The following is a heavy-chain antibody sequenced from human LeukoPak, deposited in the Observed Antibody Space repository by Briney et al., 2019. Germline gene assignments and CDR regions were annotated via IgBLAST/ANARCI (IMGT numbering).Heavy chain of an antibody. CDR2: INPSGGST. J-gene: IGHJ6*02. CDR3: ARDGEEREEQLWLTYYYYGMDV. V-gene: IGHV1-46*01. Sequence: ASVKVSCKASGYTFTSYYMHWVRQAPGQGLEWMGIINPSGGSTSYAQKFQGRVTMTRDTSTSTVYMELSSLRSEDTAVYYCARDGEEREEQLWLTYYYYGMDVWGQGTTVTVSS. D-gene: IGHD5-18*01. CDR1: GYTFTSYY.